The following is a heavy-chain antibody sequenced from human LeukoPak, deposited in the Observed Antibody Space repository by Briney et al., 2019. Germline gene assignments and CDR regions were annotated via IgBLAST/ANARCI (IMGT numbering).Heavy chain of an antibody. CDR2: INPNSGGT. CDR3: AREATAAGTNYYYMDV. Sequence: GASVKVSCKASGYTFTGYYMHWVRQAPGQGLEWMGWINPNSGGTNYAQKFQGRVTMTRDTSISTAYMGLSRLRSDDTAVYYCAREATAAGTNYYYMDVWGKGTTVTVSS. V-gene: IGHV1-2*02. J-gene: IGHJ6*03. CDR1: GYTFTGYY. D-gene: IGHD6-13*01.